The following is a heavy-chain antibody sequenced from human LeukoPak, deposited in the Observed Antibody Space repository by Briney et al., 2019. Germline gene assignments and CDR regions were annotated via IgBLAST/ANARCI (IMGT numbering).Heavy chain of an antibody. CDR3: ARAGDFARNQRTYYMDV. CDR2: IYTSGST. V-gene: IGHV4-4*07. Sequence: SETLSLTCTVSGGSISNYYWSWIRQPAGKGLEWIGRIYTSGSTNYNPSLKSRLTMSVDTSKNQFSLKVSSVTAADTAVYYCARAGDFARNQRTYYMDVWGKGTTVTVSS. CDR1: GGSISNYY. J-gene: IGHJ6*03. D-gene: IGHD3-16*01.